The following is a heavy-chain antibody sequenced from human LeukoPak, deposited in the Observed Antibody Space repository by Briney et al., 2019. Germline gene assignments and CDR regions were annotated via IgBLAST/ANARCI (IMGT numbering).Heavy chain of an antibody. V-gene: IGHV1-69*13. CDR1: GGTFSSYA. Sequence: GASVKVSCKASGGTFSSYAISWVRQAPGQGLEWMGGIIPIFGTANYAQKFKGRVTSPADEYKNTAYMELSSLRSEDTAVYYCASKCSSTSCYYFDYWGQGTLVTVSS. J-gene: IGHJ4*02. D-gene: IGHD2-2*01. CDR2: IIPIFGTA. CDR3: ASKCSSTSCYYFDY.